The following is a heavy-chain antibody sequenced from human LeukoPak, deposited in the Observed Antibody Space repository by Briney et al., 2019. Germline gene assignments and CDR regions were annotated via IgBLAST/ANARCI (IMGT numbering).Heavy chain of an antibody. J-gene: IGHJ4*02. CDR2: IYSSGST. CDR3: ARKDGDY. V-gene: IGHV4-4*07. Sequence: PSETLSLTCTVSGASISAFHWTWFRQPAGKGLEWIGLIYSSGSTLFNPSLKSRVAMSVDLTKNQLSLKLTSVTAADTAMCYCARKDGDYWGRGTLVTVSS. CDR1: GASISAFH.